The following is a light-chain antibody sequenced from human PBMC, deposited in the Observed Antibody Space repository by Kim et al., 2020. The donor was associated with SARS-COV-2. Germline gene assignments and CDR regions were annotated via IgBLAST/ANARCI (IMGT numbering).Light chain of an antibody. V-gene: IGKV1-33*01. CDR1: QDINIY. CDR3: QQFDILPYT. Sequence: SASVGDRITITCQASQDINIYLNWYQQKPGKAPKLLIYDASKLEPGVPSRFSGSGSGTVFTVTITSLQPEDIATYFCQQFDILPYTFGQGTKLEI. J-gene: IGKJ2*01. CDR2: DAS.